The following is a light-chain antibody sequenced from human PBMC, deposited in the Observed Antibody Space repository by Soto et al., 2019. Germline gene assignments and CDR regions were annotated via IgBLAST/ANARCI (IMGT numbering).Light chain of an antibody. V-gene: IGKV3-11*01. CDR1: QSVSSY. Sequence: EIVLTQSPATLSLSPGERATLSCRACQSVSSYLAWYQQKPGQAPRLLIYDASNRATGIPARFSGSGSGTDFTLTISSLEPEDFAVYFCQQRSDWPLTFGGGTRLEIK. CDR3: QQRSDWPLT. J-gene: IGKJ5*01. CDR2: DAS.